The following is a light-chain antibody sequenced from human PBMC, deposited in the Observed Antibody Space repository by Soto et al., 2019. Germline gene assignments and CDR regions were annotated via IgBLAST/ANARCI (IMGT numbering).Light chain of an antibody. CDR3: QQYNTGPQT. V-gene: IGKV3-15*01. CDR1: QSVSSN. Sequence: EIVMTQSPATLSLSPGERATLSCRASQSVSSNLAWYQQKPGQAPTLLIDGASTRATGIPARCSGSRSGTEFLLTISRLQSEDFTFYYCQQYNTGPQTFGQGTKVEIE. J-gene: IGKJ1*01. CDR2: GAS.